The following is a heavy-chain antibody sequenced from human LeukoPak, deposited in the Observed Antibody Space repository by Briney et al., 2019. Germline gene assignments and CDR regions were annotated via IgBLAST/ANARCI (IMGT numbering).Heavy chain of an antibody. CDR3: AGTYYYGSGTPFDY. D-gene: IGHD3-10*01. V-gene: IGHV4-31*03. CDR2: IYYSGST. CDR1: GGSISSGGYY. Sequence: PSETLSLTCTVSGGSISSGGYYWSWIRQHPGKGLEWIGYIYYSGSTYYNPSLKSRVTISVDTSKNQFSLKLSSVTAADTAVYYCAGTYYYGSGTPFDYWGQGTLVTVSS. J-gene: IGHJ4*02.